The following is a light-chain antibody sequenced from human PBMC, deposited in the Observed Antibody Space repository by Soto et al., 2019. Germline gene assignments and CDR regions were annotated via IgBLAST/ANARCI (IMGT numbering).Light chain of an antibody. CDR1: QSVSSN. J-gene: IGKJ2*01. CDR3: HQYNNWPPMYT. V-gene: IGKV3-15*01. CDR2: GAS. Sequence: EIVMTQSPATLSVSPGERATLSCRASQSVSSNLAWYQQKPGQAPRLLNYGASTRATGIPARFSGSGSGTEFTLTISSLQSEDFAVYYCHQYNNWPPMYTFGQGTKLEIK.